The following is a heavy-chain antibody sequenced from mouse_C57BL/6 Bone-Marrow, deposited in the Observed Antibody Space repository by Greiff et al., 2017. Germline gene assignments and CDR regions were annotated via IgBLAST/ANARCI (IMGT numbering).Heavy chain of an antibody. Sequence: QVQLQQPGAELVKPGASVKMSCKASGYTFTSYWITWVKQRPGQGLEWIGDIYPGSGSTNYNEKFKSKATLAVDASSSTAYMQLSSLTSEDSAVYYCARGKGWLLYFDDWGQGTTLTVSS. CDR3: ARGKGWLLYFDD. V-gene: IGHV1-55*01. CDR2: IYPGSGST. D-gene: IGHD2-3*01. J-gene: IGHJ2*01. CDR1: GYTFTSYW.